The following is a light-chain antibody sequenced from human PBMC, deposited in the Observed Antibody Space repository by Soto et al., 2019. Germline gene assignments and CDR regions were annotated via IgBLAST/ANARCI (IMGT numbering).Light chain of an antibody. CDR1: QSISTY. J-gene: IGKJ4*01. Sequence: DIQMTQSPSSLSASVGDRVTITCRASQSISTYLNWYQQKPGKAPKLLIYAASSLQSGVPSRFNGSGSGTDFTLTISSLQPEDFATYDCQQSYSAPLTFGGVTKVEIK. V-gene: IGKV1-39*01. CDR3: QQSYSAPLT. CDR2: AAS.